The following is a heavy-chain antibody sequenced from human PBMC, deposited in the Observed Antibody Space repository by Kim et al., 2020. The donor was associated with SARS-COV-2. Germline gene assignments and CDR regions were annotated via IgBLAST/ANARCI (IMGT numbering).Heavy chain of an antibody. Sequence: GSEKYYMDSVKGRFTLSRDNTKNSLFLQMDSLRVEDTALYYCARAIATDNWGQGTLVIVSS. V-gene: IGHV3-7*04. CDR3: ARAIATDN. J-gene: IGHJ4*02. CDR2: GSEK. D-gene: IGHD2-21*01.